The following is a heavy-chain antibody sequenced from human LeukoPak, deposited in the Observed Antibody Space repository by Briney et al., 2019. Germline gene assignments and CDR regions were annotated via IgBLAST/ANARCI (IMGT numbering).Heavy chain of an antibody. CDR3: AKECCDYVWGSHEDY. J-gene: IGHJ4*02. V-gene: IGHV3-21*01. CDR1: GFTFSSYS. CDR2: ISSSSSYI. D-gene: IGHD3-16*01. Sequence: GGSLRLSCAASGFTFSSYSMNWVRQAPGKGLEWVSSISSSSSYIYYADSVKGRFTISRDNAKNSLYLQMNSLRAEDTAVYYCAKECCDYVWGSHEDYWGQGTLVTVSS.